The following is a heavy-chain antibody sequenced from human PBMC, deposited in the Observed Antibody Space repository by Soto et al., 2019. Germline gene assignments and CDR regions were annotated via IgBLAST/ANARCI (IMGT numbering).Heavy chain of an antibody. CDR3: AKDNRQQLAKGGGVFDF. CDR2: VSYDGSNK. D-gene: IGHD6-13*01. CDR1: GFNFSSYG. Sequence: QVQLVESGGGVVQPGRSLRLSCAASGFNFSSYGMHWVRQAPGKGLEWVAAVSYDGSNKYFADSVKGRFTISRDNSTNTLYLQMSGLRPEDTAVYYCAKDNRQQLAKGGGVFDFWGQGTLVTVSS. V-gene: IGHV3-30*18. J-gene: IGHJ4*02.